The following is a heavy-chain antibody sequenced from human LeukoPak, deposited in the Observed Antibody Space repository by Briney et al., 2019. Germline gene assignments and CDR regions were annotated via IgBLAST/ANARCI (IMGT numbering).Heavy chain of an antibody. D-gene: IGHD3-3*01. CDR1: GFTFSNYA. CDR3: ARPHNNWRWYFDL. V-gene: IGHV3-23*01. J-gene: IGHJ2*01. Sequence: GGSLRLSCAASGFTFSNYAMSWVRQAPGKGLEWVSAISGSGDNTNYADSVKGRLTISRDNSKNTLYLQMSSLRAEDTAVYYCARPHNNWRWYFDLWGRGTLVTVSS. CDR2: ISGSGDNT.